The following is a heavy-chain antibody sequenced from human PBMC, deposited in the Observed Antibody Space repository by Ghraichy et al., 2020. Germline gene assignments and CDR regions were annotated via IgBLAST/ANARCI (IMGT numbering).Heavy chain of an antibody. Sequence: GGSLRLSCAASGFTFSSYWMSWVRQAPGKGLEWVANIKYDGSGKYYVDSVKGRFTISRDNAKNSLYLQMNSLRAEDTAVYYCVGDLFLRQPLTFDVWGQGKMVPVSS. J-gene: IGHJ3*01. D-gene: IGHD6-13*01. CDR3: VGDLFLRQPLTFDV. CDR2: IKYDGSGK. V-gene: IGHV3-7*01. CDR1: GFTFSSYW.